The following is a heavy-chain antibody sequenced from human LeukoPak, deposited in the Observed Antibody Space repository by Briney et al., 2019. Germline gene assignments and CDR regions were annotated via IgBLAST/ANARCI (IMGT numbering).Heavy chain of an antibody. D-gene: IGHD3-10*01. CDR2: MNPNSGNT. J-gene: IGHJ4*02. CDR3: ASTRLWFGELFPSFFDY. V-gene: IGHV1-8*01. Sequence: ASVKVSCKASGYTFTSYDINWVRQATGQGLEWMGWMNPNSGNTGYAQKFQGRVTMTRNTSISTAYMELSSLRSEDTVVYYCASTRLWFGELFPSFFDYWGQGTLVTVSS. CDR1: GYTFTSYD.